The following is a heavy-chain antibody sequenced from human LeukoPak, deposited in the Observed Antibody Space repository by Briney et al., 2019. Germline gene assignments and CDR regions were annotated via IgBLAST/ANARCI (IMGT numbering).Heavy chain of an antibody. CDR1: GFTFSSYW. J-gene: IGHJ5*02. CDR3: ATATFYATSGYFPS. D-gene: IGHD3-22*01. Sequence: GGSLRLSCAASGFTFSSYWVSWVRQAPGKGLEWVANIKQDGSEKYYVDSVKGRFTISRDNAKNTLHLQMNSLRDEDTAVYYCATATFYATSGYFPSWGQVTLVTVSS. CDR2: IKQDGSEK. V-gene: IGHV3-7*01.